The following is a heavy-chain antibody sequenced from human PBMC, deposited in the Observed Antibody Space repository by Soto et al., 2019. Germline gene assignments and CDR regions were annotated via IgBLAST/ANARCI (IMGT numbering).Heavy chain of an antibody. CDR1: GYTFTSYA. J-gene: IGHJ3*02. CDR3: ASFTIFGVVISHDAFDI. V-gene: IGHV1-3*01. CDR2: INAGNGNT. Sequence: ASVKVSCKASGYTFTSYAMHWVRQAPGQRLEWMGWINAGNGNTKYSQKFQGRVTMTRDTSTDTAYMELSSLRSEDTAVYYCASFTIFGVVISHDAFDIWGQGTMVTVSS. D-gene: IGHD3-3*01.